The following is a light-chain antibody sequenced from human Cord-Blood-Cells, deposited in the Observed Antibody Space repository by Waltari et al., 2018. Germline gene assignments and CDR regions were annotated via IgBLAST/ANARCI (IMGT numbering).Light chain of an antibody. CDR3: QAWDSSTVV. CDR2: QDS. Sequence: SYELTQPPSVSVSQGQTARITCSGDKLGDKYACWYPQKPGQSPVLVIYQDSKRPSGIPERFSGSNSGNTATLTISGTQAMDEADYYCQAWDSSTVVFGGGTKLTVL. J-gene: IGLJ2*01. CDR1: KLGDKY. V-gene: IGLV3-1*01.